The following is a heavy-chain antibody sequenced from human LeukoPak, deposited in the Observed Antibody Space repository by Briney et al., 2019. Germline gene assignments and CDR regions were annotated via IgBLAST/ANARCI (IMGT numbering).Heavy chain of an antibody. CDR2: ISYDGSSK. CDR3: AREARGYSGYDSSYYFDY. V-gene: IGHV3-30*04. CDR1: GFTFSSYA. Sequence: GRSLRLSCAASGFTFSSYAMHWVRQAPGKGLEWVAVISYDGSSKYYADSVKGRFTISRDNSKNTLYLQMNSLRAEDTAVYYCAREARGYSGYDSSYYFDYWGQGTLVTVSS. D-gene: IGHD5-12*01. J-gene: IGHJ4*02.